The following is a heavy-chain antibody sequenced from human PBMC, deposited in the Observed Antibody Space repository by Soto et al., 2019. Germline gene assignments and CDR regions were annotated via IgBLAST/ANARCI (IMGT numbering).Heavy chain of an antibody. CDR3: ARIQISNWGSAFGAVDI. D-gene: IGHD7-27*01. J-gene: IGHJ3*02. CDR1: GDSVSSNSAA. V-gene: IGHV6-1*01. Sequence: SRTLSLTCAISGDSVSSNSAAWNWIRQSPSRGLEWLGRTYYRSKWYNDYAVSVKSRITINPDTSKNQFSLQLNSVTPEDTAVYYCARIQISNWGSAFGAVDIWGQGTMVTVSS. CDR2: TYYRSKWYN.